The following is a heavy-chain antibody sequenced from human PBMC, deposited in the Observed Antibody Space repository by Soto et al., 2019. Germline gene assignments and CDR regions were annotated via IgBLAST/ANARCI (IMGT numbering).Heavy chain of an antibody. J-gene: IGHJ6*02. CDR1: GYTFISYD. V-gene: IGHV1-8*01. Sequence: QVQLVQSGAEVKKPGASVKVSCKASGYTFISYDINWVRQATGQGLEWMGCVNTNSGNTGYAQNFQGRVPMTRNTSITTAYMELSSLRSEDTALYYCARGGAYGMDVWGQGTTVTVSS. CDR2: VNTNSGNT. CDR3: ARGGAYGMDV.